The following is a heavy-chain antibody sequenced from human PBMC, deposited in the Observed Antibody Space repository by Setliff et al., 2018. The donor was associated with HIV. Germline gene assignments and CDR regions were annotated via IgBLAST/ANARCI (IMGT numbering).Heavy chain of an antibody. Sequence: SETLSLTCTVSGDSISTHYWSWIRQAPKKGLEWIGYVYYNGDTEYNPSLKSRVTISVDTSKNQFSLNLSSVTAADTAVYYCARRGGYSSPLRIWGQGTKVTVSS. V-gene: IGHV4-59*08. J-gene: IGHJ3*02. CDR1: GDSISTHY. D-gene: IGHD6-13*01. CDR3: ARRGGYSSPLRI. CDR2: VYYNGDT.